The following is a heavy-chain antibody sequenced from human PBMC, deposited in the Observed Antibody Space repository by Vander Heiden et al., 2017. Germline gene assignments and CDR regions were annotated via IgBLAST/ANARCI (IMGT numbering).Heavy chain of an antibody. V-gene: IGHV5-51*01. CDR3: ARQYSSSWYWFDP. CDR2: LYPGDSDT. J-gene: IGHJ5*02. D-gene: IGHD6-13*01. Sequence: EVQLVQSGAEVKKHGESLKISWQGSGYSFTSYWIGCVRQMPGKGLEWMGILYPGDSDTRYSPSFQGQVTISADKSISTAYLQWSSLKASDTAMYYCARQYSSSWYWFDPWGQGTLVTVSS. CDR1: GYSFTSYW.